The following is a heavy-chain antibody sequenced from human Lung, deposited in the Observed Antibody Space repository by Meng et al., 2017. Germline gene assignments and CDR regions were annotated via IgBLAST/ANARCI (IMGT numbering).Heavy chain of an antibody. CDR1: GGSISTSGYH. Sequence: RLHASCPGLVNPPKAQSLTCMVSGGSISTSGYHFAWISRPPEQRLQLIGRIGHSGFPYYTPSLKSRVAVSLDTSKRQFSLMLTSVTAADTAVYYCVRSSAWVRTGFDPWGQGTLVTVSS. CDR3: VRSSAWVRTGFDP. J-gene: IGHJ5*02. V-gene: IGHV4-39*01. D-gene: IGHD6-19*01. CDR2: IGHSGFP.